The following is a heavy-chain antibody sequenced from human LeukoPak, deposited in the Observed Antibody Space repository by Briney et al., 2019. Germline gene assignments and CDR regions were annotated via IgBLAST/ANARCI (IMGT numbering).Heavy chain of an antibody. CDR2: IYYSGST. CDR1: GGSISSSTYY. J-gene: IGHJ4*02. Sequence: PSETLSLTCTVSGGSISSSTYYWGWIRQPPGKGLEWIGNIYYSGSTYYNPSLRSRVTKSVDTSKNQLSLKLNSVTAADTAVYYCARATLTTFDYWGQGTLATVSS. V-gene: IGHV4-39*01. D-gene: IGHD4-11*01. CDR3: ARATLTTFDY.